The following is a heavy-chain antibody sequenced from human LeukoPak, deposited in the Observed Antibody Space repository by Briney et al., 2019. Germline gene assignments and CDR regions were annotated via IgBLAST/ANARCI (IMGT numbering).Heavy chain of an antibody. CDR2: VSYDGGAK. J-gene: IGHJ4*02. V-gene: IGHV3-30*03. D-gene: IGHD6-19*01. CDR1: GFTFNTYA. CDR3: ARSLGSGWIHLVEY. Sequence: PGGSLRLSCAASGFTFNTYALHWVRQAPGKGLEWVAVVSYDGGAKYYADSVKGRFTISRDNSKNTVDLQMCSLRAEDSAVYYCARSLGSGWIHLVEYWGQGTLVTVS.